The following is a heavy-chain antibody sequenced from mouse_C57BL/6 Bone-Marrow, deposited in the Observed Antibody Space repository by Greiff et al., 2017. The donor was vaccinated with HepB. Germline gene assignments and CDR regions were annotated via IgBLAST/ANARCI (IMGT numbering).Heavy chain of an antibody. CDR3: APTVPLMDY. V-gene: IGHV1-82*01. CDR1: GYAFSSSW. D-gene: IGHD1-1*01. J-gene: IGHJ4*01. CDR2: IYPGDGDT. Sequence: QVQLKESGPELVKPGASVKISCKASGYAFSSSWMNWVKQRPGKGLEWIGRIYPGDGDTNYNGKFKGKATLTADKSSSTAYMQLSSLTSEDSAVYFCAPTVPLMDYWGQGTSVTVSS.